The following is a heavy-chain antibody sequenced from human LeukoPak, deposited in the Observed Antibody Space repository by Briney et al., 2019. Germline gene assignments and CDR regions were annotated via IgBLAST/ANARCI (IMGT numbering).Heavy chain of an antibody. CDR3: ARGALVTRRVQVGATSAWFDP. CDR1: GYTFTGYY. J-gene: IGHJ5*02. Sequence: ASVKVSCKASGYTFTGYYMHWVRQAPGQGPEWMEWINPNSGGTNYAQKFQGRVTMTRDTSISTAYMELSRLRSDDTAVYYCARGALVTRRVQVGATSAWFDPWGQGTLVTVSS. CDR2: INPNSGGT. V-gene: IGHV1-2*02. D-gene: IGHD1-26*01.